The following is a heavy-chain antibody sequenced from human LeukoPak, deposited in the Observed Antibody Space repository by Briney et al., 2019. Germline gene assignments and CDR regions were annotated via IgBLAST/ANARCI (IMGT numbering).Heavy chain of an antibody. J-gene: IGHJ4*02. Sequence: SETLSLTCAVYGGSFSGYYWSWIRQPPGKGLEWIGEINHSGSTNYNPSLKSRVTISVDTSKNQFSLKLSSVTAADTAVYYCARAGEQQLGPIAYWGQGTLVTVSS. CDR1: GGSFSGYY. V-gene: IGHV4-34*01. CDR3: ARAGEQQLGPIAY. CDR2: INHSGST. D-gene: IGHD6-13*01.